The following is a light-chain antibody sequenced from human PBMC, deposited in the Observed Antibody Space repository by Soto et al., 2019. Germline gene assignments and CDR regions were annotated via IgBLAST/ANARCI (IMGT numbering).Light chain of an antibody. Sequence: DIQMTQSPSSLSASVGDRVTITCRASQSIGHYLNWYQQKPGRAPNLLIYAASSLQSGVPSRFTGSGSGTDFTLTITSLLPEDFATYFCQQSFHIPFTFGPGTKVDIK. CDR1: QSIGHY. CDR3: QQSFHIPFT. CDR2: AAS. J-gene: IGKJ3*01. V-gene: IGKV1-39*01.